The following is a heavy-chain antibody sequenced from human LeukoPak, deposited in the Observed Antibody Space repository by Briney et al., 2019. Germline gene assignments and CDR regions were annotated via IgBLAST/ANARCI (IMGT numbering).Heavy chain of an antibody. CDR1: GGTFSSYA. V-gene: IGHV1-69*04. D-gene: IGHD5-18*01. CDR3: ARVNSYGSYYYYGMDV. Sequence: SVKVSCKASGGTFSSYAISWVRQAPGQGLEWMGRIIPILVIANYAQKFQGRVTITADKSTSTAYMELSSLRSEDTAVYYCARVNSYGSYYYYGMDVWGQGTTVTVSS. CDR2: IIPILVIA. J-gene: IGHJ6*02.